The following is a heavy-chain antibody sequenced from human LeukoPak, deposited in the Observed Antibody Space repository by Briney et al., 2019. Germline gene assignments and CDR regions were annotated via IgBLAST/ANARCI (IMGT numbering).Heavy chain of an antibody. CDR1: GGSFSGYY. J-gene: IGHJ4*02. V-gene: IGHV4-34*01. Sequence: SETLSLTCAVYGGSFSGYYWSWIRQPPGKGLEWIGEINHSGSTNYIPSLKSRVTISVDTSKNQFSLKLSSVTAADTAVYYCARARGRYAYYFDHWGQGTLVTVSS. D-gene: IGHD3-16*01. CDR3: ARARGRYAYYFDH. CDR2: INHSGST.